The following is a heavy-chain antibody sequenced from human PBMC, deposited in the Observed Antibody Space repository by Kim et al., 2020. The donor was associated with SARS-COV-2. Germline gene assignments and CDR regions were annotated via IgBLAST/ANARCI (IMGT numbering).Heavy chain of an antibody. J-gene: IGHJ6*02. CDR2: INPSGGST. V-gene: IGHV1-46*01. CDR3: AKNIVVVPAAISWDYYGMDV. Sequence: ASVKVSCKASGYTFTSYYMHWVRQAPGQGLEWMGIINPSGGSTSYAQKFQGRVTMTRDTSTSTAYMELSSLRSEDTAVYYCAKNIVVVPAAISWDYYGMDVWGQGTTVTVSS. D-gene: IGHD2-2*02. CDR1: GYTFTSYY.